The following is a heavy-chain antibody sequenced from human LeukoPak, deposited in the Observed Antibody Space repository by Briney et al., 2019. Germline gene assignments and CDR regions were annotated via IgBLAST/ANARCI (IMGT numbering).Heavy chain of an antibody. D-gene: IGHD3-16*01. J-gene: IGHJ4*02. V-gene: IGHV3-7*01. Sequence: GGSLRLSCAASGFTFSSYWMNWVRQAPGKGPEWVANIKKDGSETKYVETVKGRFTISRDNAKNLLYLQMNSLRVEDTAVYYRMGGMGWLSDYWGQGTLVTVSS. CDR1: GFTFSSYW. CDR3: MGGMGWLSDY. CDR2: IKKDGSET.